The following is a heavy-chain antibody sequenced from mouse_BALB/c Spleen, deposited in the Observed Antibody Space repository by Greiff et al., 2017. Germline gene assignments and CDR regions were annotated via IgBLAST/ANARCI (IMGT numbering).Heavy chain of an antibody. D-gene: IGHD1-1*01. CDR1: GYSITSGYY. V-gene: IGHV3-6*02. CDR3: ATTVVAWDFDY. CDR2: ISYDGSN. Sequence: ESGPGLVKPSQSLSLTCSVTGYSITSGYYWNWIRQFPGNKLEWMGYISYDGSNNYNPSLKNRISITRDTSKNQFFLKLNSVTTEDTATYYCATTVVAWDFDYWGQGTTLTVSS. J-gene: IGHJ2*01.